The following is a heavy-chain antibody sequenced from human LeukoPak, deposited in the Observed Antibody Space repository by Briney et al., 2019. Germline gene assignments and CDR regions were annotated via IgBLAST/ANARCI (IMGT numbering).Heavy chain of an antibody. V-gene: IGHV3-20*04. CDR1: GFTFDDYG. CDR2: INWNGGST. D-gene: IGHD3-9*01. Sequence: GGSLRLSCAASGFTFDDYGMSWVRQAPGKGLEWVSGINWNGGSTAYADSVKGRFTISRDNAKNSLYLQMNSLRAEDTAVYYCARGYDYDILSGLGYYFDYWGQGTLVTVSS. J-gene: IGHJ4*02. CDR3: ARGYDYDILSGLGYYFDY.